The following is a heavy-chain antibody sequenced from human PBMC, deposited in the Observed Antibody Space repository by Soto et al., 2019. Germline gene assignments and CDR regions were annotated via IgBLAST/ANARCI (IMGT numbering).Heavy chain of an antibody. CDR1: GYSLTSGYH. Sequence: SETLSLTCGVSGYSLTSGYHWGWIRQPPGKGLEWIGTIYHSGTTYYNPSLMSRVTMSVDTSKNQFSLKVTSATAADTAVYFCVRVYGRSSCFYDYWGQGTLVTVSS. V-gene: IGHV4-38-2*01. J-gene: IGHJ4*02. D-gene: IGHD6-6*01. CDR2: IYHSGTT. CDR3: VRVYGRSSCFYDY.